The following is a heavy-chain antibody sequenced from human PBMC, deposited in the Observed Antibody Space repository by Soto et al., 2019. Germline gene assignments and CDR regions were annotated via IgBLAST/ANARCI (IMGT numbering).Heavy chain of an antibody. D-gene: IGHD3-10*01. V-gene: IGHV3-53*01. CDR1: GFTVSSNY. Sequence: GGSLRLSCAASGFTVSSNYMSWVRQAPGKGLEWVSVIYSGGSTYCADSVKGRFTISRDNSKNTLYLQMNSLRAEDTAVYYCARDRPVVRGVTDYYGMDVWGQGTTVTVSS. J-gene: IGHJ6*02. CDR3: ARDRPVVRGVTDYYGMDV. CDR2: IYSGGST.